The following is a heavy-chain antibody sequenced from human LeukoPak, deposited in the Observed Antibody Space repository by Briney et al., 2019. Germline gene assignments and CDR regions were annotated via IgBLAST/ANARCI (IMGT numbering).Heavy chain of an antibody. J-gene: IGHJ4*02. Sequence: GGSLRLSCAASGFTFSSYAMSWVRQAPGKGLEWVGRTRNKNNGYTTEYAASVKGRFTISRDDLKNSMYLQMNNLKTEDTAVYYCAGDHGDYYFDYWGQGTLVTVSS. D-gene: IGHD4-17*01. CDR3: AGDHGDYYFDY. CDR2: TRNKNNGYTT. CDR1: GFTFSSYA. V-gene: IGHV3-72*01.